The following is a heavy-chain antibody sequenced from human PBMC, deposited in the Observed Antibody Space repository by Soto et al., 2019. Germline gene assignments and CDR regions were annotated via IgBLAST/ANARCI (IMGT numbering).Heavy chain of an antibody. CDR2: ISSSGSII. CDR3: ARGNSGYDPSCDY. V-gene: IGHV3-48*03. Sequence: GGSLRLSCTTSGFTFSDYEMNWVRQAPGKGLEWVSHISSSGSIIYYADSVKGRFTISRDNTKNSLSLQMTSLRLDDTGLYYCARGNSGYDPSCDYWGQGTLVTVSS. D-gene: IGHD5-12*01. J-gene: IGHJ4*01. CDR1: GFTFSDYE.